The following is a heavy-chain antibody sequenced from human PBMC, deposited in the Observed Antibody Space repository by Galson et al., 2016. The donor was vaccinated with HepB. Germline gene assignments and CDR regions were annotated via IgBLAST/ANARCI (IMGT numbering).Heavy chain of an antibody. Sequence: SLRLSCAASGFTFSTYSMNWVRQAPGKGQEWVASISSSSSYMYHTDLVKGRFTISRDNAKNSLSLQVNSLRAEDTAVYYCATGRGYSDTTCPPDCWGQGTLAAVSS. CDR3: ATGRGYSDTTCPPDC. D-gene: IGHD3-3*01. CDR1: GFTFSTYS. V-gene: IGHV3-21*01. J-gene: IGHJ4*02. CDR2: ISSSSSYM.